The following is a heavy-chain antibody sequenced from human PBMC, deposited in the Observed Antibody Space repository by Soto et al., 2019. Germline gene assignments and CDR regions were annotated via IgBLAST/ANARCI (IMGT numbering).Heavy chain of an antibody. CDR3: AKGGWLEY. D-gene: IGHD2-15*01. CDR2: LSVSGGAT. CDR1: GFTFSSSD. Sequence: EVQLLESGGGLLQPGGSLRLSCAASGFTFSSSDMSWVRQAPGEGLEWVSTLSVSGGATYYADSVKGRFTISRDNSKKTLYLQRNSLRAEDTAVYHCAKGGWLEYWGQGTLVTVSS. J-gene: IGHJ4*02. V-gene: IGHV3-23*01.